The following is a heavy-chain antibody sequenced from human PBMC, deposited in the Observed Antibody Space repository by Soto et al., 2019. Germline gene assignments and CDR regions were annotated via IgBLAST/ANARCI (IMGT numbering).Heavy chain of an antibody. V-gene: IGHV4-59*01. Sequence: SETLSLTCTVSGGSISSYYWRWIRQPPGKGLEWIGYIYYSGSTNYNPSLKSRVTISVDTSKNQFSLKLTSVTAADTAVYYFARTLLSSTWWFDSWGQGPLVTVS. CDR2: IYYSGST. D-gene: IGHD6-13*01. CDR3: ARTLLSSTWWFDS. J-gene: IGHJ5*01. CDR1: GGSISSYY.